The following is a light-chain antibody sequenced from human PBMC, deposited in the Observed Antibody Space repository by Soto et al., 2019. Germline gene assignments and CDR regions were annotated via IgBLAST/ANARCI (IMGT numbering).Light chain of an antibody. CDR1: QSISSD. CDR2: AAS. CDR3: QQCYSTPWT. V-gene: IGKV1-39*01. J-gene: IGKJ1*01. Sequence: DIQLTHSPSSLSASVGARVTITCRASQSISSDLNWYQQKAGKAPKLLIYAASSLQSGVPSRFSGSGSGTDFNLTISSLQPEDFATYYSQQCYSTPWTFGQGTKVESK.